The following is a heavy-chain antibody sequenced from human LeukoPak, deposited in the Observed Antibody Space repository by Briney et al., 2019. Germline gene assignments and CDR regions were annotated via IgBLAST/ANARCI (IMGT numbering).Heavy chain of an antibody. CDR2: INGIGGST. CDR1: FSFLRSS. D-gene: IGHD2/OR15-2a*01. V-gene: IGHV3-23*01. Sequence: FSFLRSSMLRDLPPPRAGREVSSDINGIGGSTYYADSVKGRFTISRDNSKNSVYLQTNCLRAEDTSVYYCAKDEGFSMVRERSEEGYFDNWGQGALVT. J-gene: IGHJ4*02. CDR3: AKDEGFSMVRERSEEGYFDN.